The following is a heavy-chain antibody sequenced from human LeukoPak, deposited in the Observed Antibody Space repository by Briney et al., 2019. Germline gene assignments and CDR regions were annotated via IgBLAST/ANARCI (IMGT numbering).Heavy chain of an antibody. CDR3: AKAAAALDY. V-gene: IGHV3-23*01. D-gene: IGHD6-6*01. CDR2: ISGSGAST. Sequence: GGSLRLSCLTSGFTLSTNAMSWVRQAPGKGLEWISGISGSGASTYYADSVKGRFTISRDNSKNTLYLQMNSLRAEDTAVYYCAKAAAALDYWGQGTLVTVSS. J-gene: IGHJ4*02. CDR1: GFTLSTNA.